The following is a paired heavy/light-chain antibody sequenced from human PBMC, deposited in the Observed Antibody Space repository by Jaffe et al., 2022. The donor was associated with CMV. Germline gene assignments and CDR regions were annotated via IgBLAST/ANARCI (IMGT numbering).Light chain of an antibody. V-gene: IGKV3-20*01. CDR2: GAS. Sequence: EIVLTQSPGTLSLSPGERATLSCRAGQNVSSNYLAWYQQKPGQAPRLLIYGASSRFTGIPDRFSGSGSGTDFTLTISRLEPEDFAVYYCQQYSSGSSFGQGTKVEIK. CDR1: QNVSSNY. J-gene: IGKJ1*01. CDR3: QQYSSGSS.
Heavy chain of an antibody. J-gene: IGHJ4*02. CDR1: GGTFNIYA. CDR3: ARGYSHNL. D-gene: IGHD5-18*01. CDR2: IIPVFGTA. Sequence: QVQLVQSGPEVKKPGSSVKVSCKASGGTFNIYAITWLRQAPGQGLEWMGGIIPVFGTADYAQKFQGRVTITADESTSTAYMELRSLRSEDTAVYYCARGYSHNLWGQGTLVTVSS. V-gene: IGHV1-69*01.